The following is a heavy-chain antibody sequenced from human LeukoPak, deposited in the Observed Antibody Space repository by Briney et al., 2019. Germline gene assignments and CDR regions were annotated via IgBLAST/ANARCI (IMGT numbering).Heavy chain of an antibody. CDR3: TTSLSSGYYIDY. V-gene: IGHV3-15*01. CDR1: GFTFSNAW. Sequence: PGGSLRLSCAASGFTFSNAWMNWVRQAPGKGLEWVGRIKSKTDGGTTDYAAPVKGRFTISRDDSKNTLYLQMNGLKTEDTAVYYCTTSLSSGYYIDYWGQGTLVTVSS. D-gene: IGHD3-22*01. J-gene: IGHJ4*02. CDR2: IKSKTDGGTT.